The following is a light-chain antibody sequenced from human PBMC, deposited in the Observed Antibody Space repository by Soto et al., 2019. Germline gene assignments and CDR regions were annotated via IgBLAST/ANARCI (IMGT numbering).Light chain of an antibody. Sequence: EIVMTQSPATLSVSPGARATLSCRASQSVSSNLAWYQQKPGQAPRLLICGASTRATGIPARFSGSGSGTEFTLTISSLQSEDFAVYYCQQYNNWPPRAWTFGQGTKVEIK. CDR1: QSVSSN. V-gene: IGKV3-15*01. J-gene: IGKJ1*01. CDR2: GAS. CDR3: QQYNNWPPRAWT.